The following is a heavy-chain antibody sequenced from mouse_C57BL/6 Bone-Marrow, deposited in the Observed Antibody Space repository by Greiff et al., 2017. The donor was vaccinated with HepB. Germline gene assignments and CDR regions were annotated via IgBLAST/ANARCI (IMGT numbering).Heavy chain of an antibody. D-gene: IGHD1-1*02. CDR3: ARAYSGTMDY. V-gene: IGHV5-12*01. Sequence: DVKLVESGGGLVQPGGSLKLSCAASGFTFSDYYMYWVRQTPEKRLEWVAYISNGGGSTYYPDNVKGRFTISRDKAKNTLYLQMSRLKSEDTAMYYCARAYSGTMDYWGQGTSVTVSS. J-gene: IGHJ4*01. CDR2: ISNGGGST. CDR1: GFTFSDYY.